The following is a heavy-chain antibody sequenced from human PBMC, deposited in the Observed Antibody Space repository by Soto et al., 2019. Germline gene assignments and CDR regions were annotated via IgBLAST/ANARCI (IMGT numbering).Heavy chain of an antibody. CDR3: ALVYTAYYYDSSCSGWFDP. V-gene: IGHV4-31*03. J-gene: IGHJ5*02. Sequence: ASLPLSLTYTVAGGSIINVGYYWSRISQHPGKGMKWIGYIYYSGSTYYKPSLKSRVTISVDTSKNQFSLKLSSVTAADTAVYYCALVYTAYYYDSSCSGWFDPWGQGTPVTVSS. D-gene: IGHD3-22*01. CDR2: IYYSGST. CDR1: GGSIINVGYY.